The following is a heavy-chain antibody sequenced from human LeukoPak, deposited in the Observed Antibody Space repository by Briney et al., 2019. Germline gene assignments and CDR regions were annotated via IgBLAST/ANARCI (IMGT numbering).Heavy chain of an antibody. CDR1: GFTFSSYS. CDR3: AVAVAGRGGVY. D-gene: IGHD6-19*01. Sequence: GGSLRLSCGASGFTFSSYSMNWVRQAPGKGLEWVSSISSSSSNIYYADSVKGRFTISRDNAKNSLYLQMNSLRAEDTAVYYCAVAVAGRGGVYWGQGTLVTVSS. CDR2: ISSSSSNI. V-gene: IGHV3-21*01. J-gene: IGHJ4*02.